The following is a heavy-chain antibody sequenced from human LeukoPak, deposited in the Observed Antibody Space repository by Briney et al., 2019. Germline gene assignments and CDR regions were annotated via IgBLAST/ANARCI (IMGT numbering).Heavy chain of an antibody. D-gene: IGHD3-10*01. V-gene: IGHV4-59*01. CDR1: GGSISSNY. CDR3: ARGSYFYDSGSRNWFDP. J-gene: IGHJ5*02. Sequence: SETLSLTCTVSGGSISSNYWNWIRQPPGKGLEWVGYLYYSGSTKYNPSLKSRVTISIDTSKNQLSLKLSSVTAADTAVYYCARGSYFYDSGSRNWFDPWGQGTLVTVSS. CDR2: LYYSGST.